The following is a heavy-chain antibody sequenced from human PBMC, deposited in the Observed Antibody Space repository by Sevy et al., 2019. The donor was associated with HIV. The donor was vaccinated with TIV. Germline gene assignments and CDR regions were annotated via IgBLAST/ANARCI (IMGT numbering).Heavy chain of an antibody. D-gene: IGHD5-12*01. CDR1: GGSITSSNYY. V-gene: IGHV4-39*02. CDR2: VYYTGLT. CDR3: AREPGGYDYDYGMDV. Sequence: SETLSLTCSASGGSITSSNYYWGWIRQPPGKGLEWIGSVYYTGLTYYNPSLKSRVTISVDTSKNQFSRNLNSVTAADTAIYYCAREPGGYDYDYGMDVWGQGTTVTVSS. J-gene: IGHJ6*02.